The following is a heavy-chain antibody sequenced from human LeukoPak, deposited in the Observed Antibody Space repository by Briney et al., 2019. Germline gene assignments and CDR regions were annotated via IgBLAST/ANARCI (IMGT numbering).Heavy chain of an antibody. Sequence: SETLSLTCAVSGYSISSGYYWGWIRQPPGKGLEWIGSIYHSGSTYYNPSLKSRVTISVDTSKNQFSLKLSSVTAADTAVYYCASPFSEYQLEDYWGQGTLVTVPS. CDR2: IYHSGST. CDR1: GYSISSGYY. V-gene: IGHV4-38-2*01. CDR3: ASPFSEYQLEDY. D-gene: IGHD2-2*01. J-gene: IGHJ4*02.